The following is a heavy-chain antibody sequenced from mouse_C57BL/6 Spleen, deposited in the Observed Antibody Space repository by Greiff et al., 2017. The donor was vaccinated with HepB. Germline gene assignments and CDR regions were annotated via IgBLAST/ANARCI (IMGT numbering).Heavy chain of an antibody. CDR2: FDPEDGET. CDR1: GFNIKDYY. V-gene: IGHV14-2*01. CDR3: ASDSSGFAD. Sequence: DVKLQESGAELVKPGASVKLSCTASGFNIKDYYMHWVKQRTEQGLEWIGRFDPEDGETKYAPKFQGKATITADTSSNTAYLQLSSLTSEDTAVYYCASDSSGFADWGQGTLVTVSA. J-gene: IGHJ3*01. D-gene: IGHD3-2*02.